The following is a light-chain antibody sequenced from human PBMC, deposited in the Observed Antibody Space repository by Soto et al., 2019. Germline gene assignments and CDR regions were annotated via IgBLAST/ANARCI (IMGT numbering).Light chain of an antibody. V-gene: IGKV3-15*01. CDR2: GAS. J-gene: IGKJ3*01. Sequence: QSPATLSVSLGYSATLSCRASQSVSRSLAWFQMRPGQPPRLLIYGASTRDTDIPARFSGSGSGTDFTLTISRLEPEDFAVYYCQQFSSYPYTFGPGTKVDIK. CDR1: QSVSRS. CDR3: QQFSSYPYT.